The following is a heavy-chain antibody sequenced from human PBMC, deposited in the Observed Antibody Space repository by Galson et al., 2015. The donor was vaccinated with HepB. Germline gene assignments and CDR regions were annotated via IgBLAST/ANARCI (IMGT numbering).Heavy chain of an antibody. Sequence: SLRLSCAASGFTVSSNYMSWVRQAPGKGLEWVSVIYSGGSTYYADSVKGRFTISRDNSKNTLYLQMNSLRAEDTAVYYCAREALSYYDSSGYYSDYFDYWSQGTLVTVSS. CDR2: IYSGGST. V-gene: IGHV3-66*01. D-gene: IGHD3-22*01. CDR1: GFTVSSNY. CDR3: AREALSYYDSSGYYSDYFDY. J-gene: IGHJ4*02.